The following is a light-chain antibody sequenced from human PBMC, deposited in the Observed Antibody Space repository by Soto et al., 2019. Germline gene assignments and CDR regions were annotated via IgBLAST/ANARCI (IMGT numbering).Light chain of an antibody. J-gene: IGLJ1*01. Sequence: QSVLTQPASVSGSPGQSVTISCTGTSSDVGSYNLVSWYQQHPGKAPQLMIYEVNERPAGVSNRFSGSKSGNTASLTISGLQAEDEADYYCCSFARSRILFGTGTKVTAL. V-gene: IGLV2-23*02. CDR1: SSDVGSYNL. CDR3: CSFARSRIL. CDR2: EVN.